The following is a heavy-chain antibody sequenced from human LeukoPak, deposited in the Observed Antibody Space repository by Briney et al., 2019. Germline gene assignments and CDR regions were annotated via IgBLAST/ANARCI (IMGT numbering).Heavy chain of an antibody. J-gene: IGHJ4*02. CDR1: GYTFTSYG. Sequence: ASVEVSCKASGYTFTSYGISWVRQAPGQGLEWMGWISAYNGNTNYAQKLQGRVTMTTDTSTSTAYMELRSLRSDDTAVYYCARPLSSGWYQYYFDYWGQGTLVTVSS. D-gene: IGHD6-19*01. V-gene: IGHV1-18*01. CDR2: ISAYNGNT. CDR3: ARPLSSGWYQYYFDY.